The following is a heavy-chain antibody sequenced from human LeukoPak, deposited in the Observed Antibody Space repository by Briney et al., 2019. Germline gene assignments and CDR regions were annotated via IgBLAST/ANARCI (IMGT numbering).Heavy chain of an antibody. Sequence: GASVKVSCKASGGTFSSYAISWVRQAPGQGLEWMGRIIPILGIANYAQKFQGRVTITADKSTSTAYMELSSLRSEDTAVYYCARDRDYYDSSGYPYYFDYWGQGALVTVSS. V-gene: IGHV1-69*04. CDR2: IIPILGIA. CDR1: GGTFSSYA. D-gene: IGHD3-22*01. J-gene: IGHJ4*02. CDR3: ARDRDYYDSSGYPYYFDY.